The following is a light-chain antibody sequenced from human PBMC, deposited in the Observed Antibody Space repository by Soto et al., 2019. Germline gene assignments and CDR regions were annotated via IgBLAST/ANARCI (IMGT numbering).Light chain of an antibody. CDR2: EGT. J-gene: IGLJ2*01. V-gene: IGLV2-23*01. CDR1: SSDVGSYNL. Sequence: QSVLTQPASVSGSPGQSITISCTGSSSDVGSYNLVSWYQQHPGKAPKLMIYEGTKRPSGVSDRFSGSKSGTTASLTISGLQAEDEAEYYCCSYSPSITVVFGGGTKLTVL. CDR3: CSYSPSITVV.